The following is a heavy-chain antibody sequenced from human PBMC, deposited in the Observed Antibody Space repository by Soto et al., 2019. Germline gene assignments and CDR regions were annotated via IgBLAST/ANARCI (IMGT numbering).Heavy chain of an antibody. D-gene: IGHD3-3*01. Sequence: QVQLVESGGGVVQPGRSLRLSCAASGFTFSSYAMHWVRQAPGKGLEWVAVISYDGSNKYYADSVKGRFTISRDNSKNTLYLQMNSLRAEDTAVYYCARDRRDYDFWSGYENYYYYGMDVWGQGTTVTVSS. V-gene: IGHV3-30-3*01. CDR3: ARDRRDYDFWSGYENYYYYGMDV. J-gene: IGHJ6*02. CDR1: GFTFSSYA. CDR2: ISYDGSNK.